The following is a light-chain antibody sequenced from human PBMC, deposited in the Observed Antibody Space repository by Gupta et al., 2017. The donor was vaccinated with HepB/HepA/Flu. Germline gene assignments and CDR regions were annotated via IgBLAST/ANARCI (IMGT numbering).Light chain of an antibody. Sequence: TQSPSTLSASVGDGATISCRASQTISYYFAWYQQTPGQAPKLLIYDASSGASGIPARFSGSGSGTDFTLTISSLEPDDSAVYYCQQRHTCPLTFGGGTKVEIK. CDR1: QTISYY. CDR3: QQRHTCPLT. J-gene: IGKJ4*01. CDR2: DAS. V-gene: IGKV3-11*01.